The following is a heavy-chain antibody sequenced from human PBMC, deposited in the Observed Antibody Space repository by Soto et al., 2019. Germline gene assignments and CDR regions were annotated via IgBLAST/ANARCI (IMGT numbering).Heavy chain of an antibody. V-gene: IGHV4-4*02. CDR3: AREDCSGGSCYSGWFDP. CDR1: SGSISSSNW. D-gene: IGHD2-15*01. Sequence: QVQLQESGPGLVKPSGTLSLTCAVSSGSISSSNWWSWVRQPPGKGLEWIGEIYHSGSTNYNPSLKSRVTISVDKAKNQFSLKLSSVTAADTAVYYCAREDCSGGSCYSGWFDPWGQGTLVTVSS. CDR2: IYHSGST. J-gene: IGHJ5*02.